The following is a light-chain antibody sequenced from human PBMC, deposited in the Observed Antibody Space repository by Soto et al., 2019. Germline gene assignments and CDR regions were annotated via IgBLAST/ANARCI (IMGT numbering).Light chain of an antibody. Sequence: EIVMTQSPATLSVSPGEPASLSCRASQSAGNFLAWYQQKPGQAPRLLIYDASNRATGIPARFSGSGSGTDFTLTISSLEPEDFAVYYCQQYNNWPWTFGQGTKVDIK. J-gene: IGKJ1*01. CDR2: DAS. CDR3: QQYNNWPWT. CDR1: QSAGNF. V-gene: IGKV3D-15*01.